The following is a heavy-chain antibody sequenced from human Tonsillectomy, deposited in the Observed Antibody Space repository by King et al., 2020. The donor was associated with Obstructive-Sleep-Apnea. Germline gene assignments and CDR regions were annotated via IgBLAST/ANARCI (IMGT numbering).Heavy chain of an antibody. V-gene: IGHV3-23*04. CDR1: GFTFSSYA. CDR3: AKDRQQWLAYFDY. Sequence: VQLVESGGGLVQPGGSLRLSCAASGFTFSSYAMSWVRQAPGKGLEWVSAISDRGGSNFYANSGKGRVTISRDNSKNTLYLQMNSLRAEDTALYYCAKDRQQWLAYFDYWGQGTLVTVSS. CDR2: ISDRGGSN. D-gene: IGHD6-19*01. J-gene: IGHJ4*02.